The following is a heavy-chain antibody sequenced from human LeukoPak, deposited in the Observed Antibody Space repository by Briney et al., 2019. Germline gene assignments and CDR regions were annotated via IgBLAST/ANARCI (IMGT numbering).Heavy chain of an antibody. CDR3: AREYYYGSGSYFY. V-gene: IGHV3-48*01. Sequence: GGSLRLPCAASGFTFSSYNMNWVRQAPGKGLEWVSYISSSSSSIYYADSVKGRFTISRDNAKNSLYLQMNSLRAEDTAVYYCAREYYYGSGSYFYWGQGTLVTVSS. J-gene: IGHJ4*02. D-gene: IGHD3-10*01. CDR1: GFTFSSYN. CDR2: ISSSSSSI.